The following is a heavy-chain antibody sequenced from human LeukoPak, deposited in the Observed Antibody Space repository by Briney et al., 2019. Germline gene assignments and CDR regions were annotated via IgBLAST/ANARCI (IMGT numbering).Heavy chain of an antibody. D-gene: IGHD2-2*01. J-gene: IGHJ6*03. CDR3: ARDRYCSSTSCYGWGDYYYYMDV. Sequence: PSETLSLTCTVSGGSISSSSYYWGWIRQPPGKGLEWIGSIYYSGSTYYNPSLKSRVTISVDTSKNQFSLKLSSVTAADTAVYYCARDRYCSSTSCYGWGDYYYYMDVWGKGTTVTVSS. CDR2: IYYSGST. CDR1: GGSISSSSYY. V-gene: IGHV4-39*07.